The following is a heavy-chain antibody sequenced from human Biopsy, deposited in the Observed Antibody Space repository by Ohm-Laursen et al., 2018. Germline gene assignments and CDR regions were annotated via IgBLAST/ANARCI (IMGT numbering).Heavy chain of an antibody. CDR1: DDSIRNFY. CDR3: ARLGNFWNAEDGLDL. D-gene: IGHD3-3*01. Sequence: SETLSLTCTVSDDSIRNFYWTWIRQPPGQGLEWIGHASYSGHTNYNPSLKSRVTISVATSKNHFSLNLRSVTAADTAVYSCARLGNFWNAEDGLDLWGLGTMVTVSS. CDR2: ASYSGHT. V-gene: IGHV4-59*08. J-gene: IGHJ3*01.